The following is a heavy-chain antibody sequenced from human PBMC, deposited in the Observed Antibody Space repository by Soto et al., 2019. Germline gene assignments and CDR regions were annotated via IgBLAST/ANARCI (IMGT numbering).Heavy chain of an antibody. J-gene: IGHJ4*02. V-gene: IGHV3-48*01. CDR3: GRDTNFFASGSGVDY. D-gene: IGHD3-10*01. CDR1: GFTFSSYS. CDR2: ISSSSSTI. Sequence: PGGSLRLSCAASGFTFSSYSMNWVRQAPGKGLEWVSYISSSSSTIYYADSVKGRFTISRDNAKNSLYLQMNSLRVEDTAVYYCGRDTNFFASGSGVDYWGQGTLVTVSS.